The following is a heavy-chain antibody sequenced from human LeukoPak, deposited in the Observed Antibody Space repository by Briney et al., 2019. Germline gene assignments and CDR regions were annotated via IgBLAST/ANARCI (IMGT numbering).Heavy chain of an antibody. Sequence: TSETLSLTCAVYGGSFSGYYWSWIRQPPGKGLEWIGEINHSGSTNYNPSLKSRVTISVDTSKNQFSLKLSSVTAADTAVYYCARDRSSWVLDYWGQGTLVTVSS. CDR1: GGSFSGYY. J-gene: IGHJ4*02. CDR3: ARDRSSWVLDY. V-gene: IGHV4-34*01. D-gene: IGHD6-13*01. CDR2: INHSGST.